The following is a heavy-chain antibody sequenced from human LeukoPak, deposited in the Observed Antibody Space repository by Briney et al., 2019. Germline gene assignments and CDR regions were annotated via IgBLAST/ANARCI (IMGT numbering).Heavy chain of an antibody. D-gene: IGHD3-22*01. J-gene: IGHJ3*02. CDR2: INHSGST. Sequence: SETLSLTCAVYGGSFSAYYWSWIRQPPGKGLEWIGEINHSGSTNYNPSLKSRVTISVDTSKYQFSLKLSSVTAADTAVYYCARGRFYYDSSGYLGAFDIWGQGTMVTVSS. CDR1: GGSFSAYY. CDR3: ARGRFYYDSSGYLGAFDI. V-gene: IGHV4-34*01.